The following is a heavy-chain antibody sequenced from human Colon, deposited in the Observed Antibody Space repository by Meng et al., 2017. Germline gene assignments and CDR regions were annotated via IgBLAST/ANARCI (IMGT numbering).Heavy chain of an antibody. J-gene: IGHJ5*02. Sequence: QAHLHALCPSLVKPSGTMSLPCTVSRGSLVSRLWWSWVLQPPGKGLGWIGKVHHRGNNHYNPSLKSRVVRSVDRSKNQFSLNQSSVNPAGTAVYYCRRDQGRQPINTWGQGTLVTVSS. D-gene: IGHD1-14*01. CDR1: RGSLVSRLW. CDR2: VHHRGNN. V-gene: IGHV4-4*02. CDR3: RRDQGRQPINT.